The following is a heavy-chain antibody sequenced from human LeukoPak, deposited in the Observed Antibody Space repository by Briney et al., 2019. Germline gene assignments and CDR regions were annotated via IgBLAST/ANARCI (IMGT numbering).Heavy chain of an antibody. CDR1: GFTISNYW. J-gene: IGHJ4*02. V-gene: IGHV3-74*01. CDR2: IKYDGTST. CDR3: AKDPQVVPAAAHFDY. Sequence: GGSLRLSCAASGFTISNYWMHWVRQAPGKGLVWVSRIKYDGTSTSYADSVRGRFTISRDNAKNTLYLHMNSLRAEDTAVYYCAKDPQVVPAAAHFDYWGQGTLVTVSS. D-gene: IGHD2-2*01.